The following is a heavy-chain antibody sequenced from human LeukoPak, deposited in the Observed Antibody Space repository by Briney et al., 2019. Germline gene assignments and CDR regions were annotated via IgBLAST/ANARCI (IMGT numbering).Heavy chain of an antibody. Sequence: PSETLSLTCAVYGGSFSGYYWSWIRQPPGKGLEWIGEINHSGSTNYNPSLKSRVTISVDTSKNQFSLKLSSVTAADTAVYYCARGNRIMITFGGVIAEYCFDYWGQGTLVTVSS. CDR1: GGSFSGYY. D-gene: IGHD3-16*02. CDR3: ARGNRIMITFGGVIAEYCFDY. CDR2: INHSGST. J-gene: IGHJ4*02. V-gene: IGHV4-34*01.